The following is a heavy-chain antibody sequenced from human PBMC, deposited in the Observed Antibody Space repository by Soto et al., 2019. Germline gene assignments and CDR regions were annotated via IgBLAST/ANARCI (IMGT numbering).Heavy chain of an antibody. CDR1: GGSISSNGHY. V-gene: IGHV4-31*03. CDR2: IYYTGNT. J-gene: IGHJ4*02. D-gene: IGHD6-19*01. Sequence: QVQLQESGPELVKPSQTLSLTCTVSGGSISSNGHYWTWIRQHPGKGLEWIAYIYYTGNTYYNPSLKSRLRISVYTSKNQFSLKLRSVTAADTAVYYCAREQWGFDSWGQGTLVTVSS. CDR3: AREQWGFDS.